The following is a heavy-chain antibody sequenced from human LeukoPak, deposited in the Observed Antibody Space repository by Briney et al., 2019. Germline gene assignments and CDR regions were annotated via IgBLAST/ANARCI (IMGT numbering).Heavy chain of an antibody. D-gene: IGHD1-1*01. Sequence: GGSLRLSCAASGFTFSSYSMSWVRQAPGKGLEWVSSISSSSSYIYYADSVKGRFTISRDNAKNSLYLQMNSLRAEDTAVYYCARDLFGRGTGWGQGTLVTVSS. CDR3: ARDLFGRGTG. CDR2: ISSSSSYI. V-gene: IGHV3-21*01. CDR1: GFTFSSYS. J-gene: IGHJ4*02.